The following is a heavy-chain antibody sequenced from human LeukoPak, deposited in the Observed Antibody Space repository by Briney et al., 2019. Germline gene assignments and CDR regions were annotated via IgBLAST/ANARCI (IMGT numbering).Heavy chain of an antibody. CDR2: ISYDGSNK. CDR1: GFTFSSYG. D-gene: IGHD2-15*01. CDR3: ARDQSGYCSGGSCYPGYFDY. Sequence: PGRSLRLSCAASGFTFSSYGMHWVRQAPGKGLEWVAVISYDGSNKYYADSVKGRFTISRDNSKNTLYLQMNSLRAEDTAVYYCARDQSGYCSGGSCYPGYFDYWGQGTLVTVSS. V-gene: IGHV3-30*03. J-gene: IGHJ4*02.